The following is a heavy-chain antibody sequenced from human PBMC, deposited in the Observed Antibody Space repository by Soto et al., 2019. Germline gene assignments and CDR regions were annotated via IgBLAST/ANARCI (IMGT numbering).Heavy chain of an antibody. J-gene: IGHJ6*02. CDR1: GFTFDDYA. Sequence: EVQLVESGGGLVQPGRSLRLSCAASGFTFDDYAMHWVRQAPGKGLEGVSGIGWNSGSIGYAESVKGRFTISRDNAKNSLYLQMNSLRAEDTALYYCAKDSSPGGYYYYGMDVWGQGTTVTVSS. D-gene: IGHD3-10*01. CDR3: AKDSSPGGYYYYGMDV. CDR2: IGWNSGSI. V-gene: IGHV3-9*01.